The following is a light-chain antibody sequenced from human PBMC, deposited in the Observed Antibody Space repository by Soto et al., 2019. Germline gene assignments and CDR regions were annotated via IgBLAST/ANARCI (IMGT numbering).Light chain of an antibody. Sequence: QSVLTQPPSASGTPGQRVTISCSGSSSNIGDSYIYWYQQLPGTAPKLLIYKNNLRPSGVPDRFSGSKSGTSASLAISGLRSEDEADYYCAAWGDSLRVFGTGTKLTVL. V-gene: IGLV1-47*01. CDR2: KNN. CDR3: AAWGDSLRV. CDR1: SSNIGDSY. J-gene: IGLJ1*01.